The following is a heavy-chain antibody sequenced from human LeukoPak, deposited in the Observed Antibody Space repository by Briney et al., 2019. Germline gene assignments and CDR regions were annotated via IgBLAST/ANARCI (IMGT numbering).Heavy chain of an antibody. V-gene: IGHV1-3*01. CDR1: GYTFTSYA. CDR2: INAGNGNT. J-gene: IGHJ4*02. Sequence: GASVKVSCKASGYTFTSYAMHWVRQAPGQRLEWMGWINAGNGNTKYSQKFQGRVTITRDTSASTAYVELSSLRSEDTAVYYCAKRNSWYEYYFDYWGQGTLVTVSS. CDR3: AKRNSWYEYYFDY. D-gene: IGHD6-13*01.